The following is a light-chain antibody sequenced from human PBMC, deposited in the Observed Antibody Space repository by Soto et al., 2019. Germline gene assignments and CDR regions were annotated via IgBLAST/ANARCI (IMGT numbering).Light chain of an antibody. CDR1: QSVSSSY. Sequence: EIVLTQSPAPLSLSPGARSTLSCGASQSVSSSYLAWYQQKPGLAPRLLIYDASSRATGIPDRVSGSGSGTGFTLTIRRLEPEDLAVYYCQQYGSSPITFGQGTRLEIK. CDR3: QQYGSSPIT. V-gene: IGKV3D-20*01. J-gene: IGKJ5*01. CDR2: DAS.